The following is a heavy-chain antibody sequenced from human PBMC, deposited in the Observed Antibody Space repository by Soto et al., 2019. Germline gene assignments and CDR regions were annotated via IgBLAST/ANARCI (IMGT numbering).Heavy chain of an antibody. D-gene: IGHD3-16*02. CDR1: GFTFSSYG. J-gene: IGHJ4*02. CDR2: IWYDGSNK. V-gene: IGHV3-33*01. CDR3: ARDSIYDYVWGSYRFDD. Sequence: QVQLVEPGGGVVQPGRSLRLSCAASGFTFSSYGMHWVRQAPGKGLEWVAVIWYDGSNKYYADSVKGRFTISRDNSKNTLYLQMNSLRAEDTAVYYCARDSIYDYVWGSYRFDDWGQGTLVTVSS.